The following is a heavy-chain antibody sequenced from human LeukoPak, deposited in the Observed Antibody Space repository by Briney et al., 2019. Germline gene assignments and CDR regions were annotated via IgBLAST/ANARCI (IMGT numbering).Heavy chain of an antibody. CDR1: GFTFSNAW. D-gene: IGHD1-26*01. CDR2: ISYDGSNK. Sequence: GGSLRLSCAASGFTFSNAWMSWVRQAPGKGLEWVAVISYDGSNKYYADSVKGRFTISRDNSKNTLYLQMNSLRAEDTAVYYCARDRGGSYSGYYYGMDVWGQGTTVTVS. J-gene: IGHJ6*02. V-gene: IGHV3-30-3*01. CDR3: ARDRGGSYSGYYYGMDV.